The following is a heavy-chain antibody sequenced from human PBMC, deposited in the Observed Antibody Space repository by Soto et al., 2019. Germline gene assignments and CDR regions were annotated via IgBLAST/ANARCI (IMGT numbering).Heavy chain of an antibody. Sequence: EVQLLDSGGGFVQHGGSMRLSCAASGFTFSSYALSWVRQAPGKGLEWVSTIGVNGVTTYYADSVQGRITISRDNSKNTVFLQMNSLRAEDTAVYYCAKAGYNSDAFDIWGQGTMVTVSS. D-gene: IGHD1-20*01. J-gene: IGHJ3*02. CDR2: IGVNGVTT. CDR3: AKAGYNSDAFDI. CDR1: GFTFSSYA. V-gene: IGHV3-23*01.